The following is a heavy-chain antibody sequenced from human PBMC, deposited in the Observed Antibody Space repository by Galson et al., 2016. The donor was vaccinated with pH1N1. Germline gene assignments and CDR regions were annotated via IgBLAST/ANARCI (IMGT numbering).Heavy chain of an antibody. CDR1: GYSFTTSW. CDR2: IYPGDSDT. CDR3: ARQVVGDACMVGEDAYDS. J-gene: IGHJ3*02. Sequence: SGAEVKKPGESLKISCKASGYSFTTSWIGWVRQMPGKGLEWMGIIYPGDSDTRYSPSFQGQVTVSADKSISTAYLRWRSLKASDTAKYYCARQVVGDACMVGEDAYDSWGQGSMVTVSS. D-gene: IGHD3-22*01. V-gene: IGHV5-51*01.